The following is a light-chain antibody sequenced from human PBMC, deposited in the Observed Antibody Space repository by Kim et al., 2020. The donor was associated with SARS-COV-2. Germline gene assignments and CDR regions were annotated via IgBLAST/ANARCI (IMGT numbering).Light chain of an antibody. CDR2: RAS. J-gene: IGKJ2*01. CDR1: QSIGNW. CDR3: QQYNTYPIT. Sequence: DIQMTQSPSTRSASVGDRVTITCRASQSIGNWLAWYQQKPGRAPNLLISRASTLQTGVPSRFSGSGSGTEFTLTINTLQAEDFATYYCQQYNTYPITFGQGTKLEI. V-gene: IGKV1-5*03.